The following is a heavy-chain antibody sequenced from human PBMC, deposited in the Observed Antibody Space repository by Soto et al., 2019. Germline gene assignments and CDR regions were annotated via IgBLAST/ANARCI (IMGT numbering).Heavy chain of an antibody. V-gene: IGHV4-31*03. D-gene: IGHD3-16*01. CDR1: GGSISSGGYY. Sequence: SETLSLTCTVSGGSISSGGYYWSWIRQHPGKGLEWIEYIYYSGSTYYNPSLKSRVTISVDTSKNQFSLKLNFVTAADTAVYYCARDVTLGGMDVWGQGT. CDR2: IYYSGST. J-gene: IGHJ6*02. CDR3: ARDVTLGGMDV.